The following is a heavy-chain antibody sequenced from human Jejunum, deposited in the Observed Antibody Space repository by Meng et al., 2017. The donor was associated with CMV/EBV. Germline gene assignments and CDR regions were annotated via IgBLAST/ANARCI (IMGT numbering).Heavy chain of an antibody. CDR1: A. Sequence: AMSWVRQAPGKELGWVSTITNCAYSTYYADSVAFVFSLSLYDSHTALYVQMNSLRAEDTAVYYCAKDLTYCCGDCYLTPGGYFDYWGQGTLVTVSS. J-gene: IGHJ4*02. CDR2: ITNCAYST. V-gene: IGHV3-23*01. D-gene: IGHD2-21*01. CDR3: AKDLTYCCGDCYLTPGGYFDY.